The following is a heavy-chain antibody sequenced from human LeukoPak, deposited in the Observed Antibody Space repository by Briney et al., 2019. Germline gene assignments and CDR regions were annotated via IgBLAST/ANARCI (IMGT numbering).Heavy chain of an antibody. CDR2: IKSKTDGGTT. Sequence: TRGSLRLSCAAPGFTFINAWMSWVRQAPGKGLEWVGRIKSKTDGGTTDYAAPVKGRFTISRDDSKNTLYLQMNSLKTEDTAVYYCTTLIRYDISYWGQGTLVTVSS. CDR3: TTLIRYDISY. V-gene: IGHV3-15*01. D-gene: IGHD3-22*01. CDR1: GFTFINAW. J-gene: IGHJ4*02.